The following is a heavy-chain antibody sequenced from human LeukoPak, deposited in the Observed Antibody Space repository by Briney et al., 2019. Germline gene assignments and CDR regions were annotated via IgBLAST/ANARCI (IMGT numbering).Heavy chain of an antibody. V-gene: IGHV3-66*01. D-gene: IGHD6-13*01. CDR1: GFTVSSNC. CDR3: ARSRYSTTWSSSWEFDY. CDR2: IYSGGST. Sequence: PGGSLRLSCAASGFTVSSNCMNWVRQAPGKGLEWVSVIYSGGSTYYADSVKGRFTISRDNSKNTLYLQMNSLRAEDTAVYYCARSRYSTTWSSSWEFDYWGQGTLVTVSS. J-gene: IGHJ4*02.